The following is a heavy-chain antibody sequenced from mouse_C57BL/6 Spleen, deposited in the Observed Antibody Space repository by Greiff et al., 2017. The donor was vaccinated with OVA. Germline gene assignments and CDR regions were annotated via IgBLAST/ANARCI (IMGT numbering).Heavy chain of an antibody. CDR2: INPNNGGT. D-gene: IGHD1-1*02. J-gene: IGHJ1*03. CDR3: ARVVWYFDV. V-gene: IGHV1-18*01. Sequence: EVQLQESGPELVKPGASVKIPCKASGYTFTDYNMDWVKQSHGKSLERIGDINPNNGGTIYNQKFKGKATLTVDKSSSTAYMELRSLTSEDTAVEYCARVVWYFDVWGTGTTVTVSS. CDR1: GYTFTDYN.